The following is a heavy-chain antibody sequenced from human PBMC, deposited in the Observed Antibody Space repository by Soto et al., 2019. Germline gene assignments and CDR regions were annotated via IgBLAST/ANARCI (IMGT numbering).Heavy chain of an antibody. CDR3: AKGYYYDSNGHYSVRESSFDY. CDR1: GFTFSNYA. Sequence: EVQVLESGGGLVQPGGSLRLSCAASGFTFSNYAMSWVRQAPGKGLEWVSGISGSGGSTYYADSVKGRFAISRDNSKNALSLQMNRLRAEDTAVYYCAKGYYYDSNGHYSVRESSFDYWGQGTLVTVSS. CDR2: ISGSGGST. D-gene: IGHD3-22*01. V-gene: IGHV3-23*01. J-gene: IGHJ4*02.